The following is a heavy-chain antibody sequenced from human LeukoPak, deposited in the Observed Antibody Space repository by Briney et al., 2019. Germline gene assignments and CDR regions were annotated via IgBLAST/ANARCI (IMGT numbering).Heavy chain of an antibody. V-gene: IGHV4-31*03. D-gene: IGHD3-22*01. Sequence: SETLSLTCTVSGGSISSGGYYWSWIRRHPGKGLEWIGYIYYSGSTYYNPSLKSRVTISVDTSKNQFSLKLSSVTAADTAVYYCAGLPSSGYYPRVDYFDYWGQGTLVTVSS. CDR2: IYYSGST. CDR1: GGSISSGGYY. CDR3: AGLPSSGYYPRVDYFDY. J-gene: IGHJ4*02.